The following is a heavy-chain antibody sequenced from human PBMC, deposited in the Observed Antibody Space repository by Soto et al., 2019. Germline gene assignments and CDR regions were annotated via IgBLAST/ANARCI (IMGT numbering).Heavy chain of an antibody. CDR1: GFTFSSYA. D-gene: IGHD4-4*01. CDR2: ISGSGGST. CDR3: AKEGHPMTTVTTGWFDP. J-gene: IGHJ5*02. V-gene: IGHV3-23*01. Sequence: EVQLLESGGGLVQPGGSLRLSCAASGFTFSSYAMSWVRQAPGKGLEWVSAISGSGGSTYYADSVKGRFTISRDNSKNTLYLQMNSLRAEDTAVYYCAKEGHPMTTVTTGWFDPWGQGTLVTVSS.